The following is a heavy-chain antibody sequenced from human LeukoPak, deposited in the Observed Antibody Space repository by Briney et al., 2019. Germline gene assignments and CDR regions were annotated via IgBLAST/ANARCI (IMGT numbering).Heavy chain of an antibody. J-gene: IGHJ4*02. V-gene: IGHV3-48*01. CDR1: GFTFSSYG. CDR2: ISSSSSTI. Sequence: GGSLRPSCAASGFTFSSYGMHWVRQAPGKGLEWVSYISSSSSTIYYADSVKGRFTISRDNAKNSLYLQMNSLRAEDTAVYYCARAPGDYWGQGTLVTVSS. CDR3: ARAPGDY.